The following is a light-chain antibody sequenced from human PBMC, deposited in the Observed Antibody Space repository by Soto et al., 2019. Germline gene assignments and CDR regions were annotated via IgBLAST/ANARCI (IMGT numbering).Light chain of an antibody. CDR2: GAS. CDR1: QSVDSSF. V-gene: IGKV3-20*01. Sequence: DIVLTQSPGSLSLSPGARATLSCRASQSVDSSFFAWYQQKPGQAPRLLIYGASKSATGTPDRFSGSGSGTDFTLTITRLEPEDFAVYYCQQYVSSVTFGQGTKVEIK. CDR3: QQYVSSVT. J-gene: IGKJ1*01.